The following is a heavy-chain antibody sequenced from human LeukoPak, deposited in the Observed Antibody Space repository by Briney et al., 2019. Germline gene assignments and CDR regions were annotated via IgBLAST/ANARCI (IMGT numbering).Heavy chain of an antibody. V-gene: IGHV3-66*01. J-gene: IGHJ4*02. Sequence: GGSLRLSCAASGFTVSSNYMSWVRQAPGEGLEWVSVIYSGGSTYYADSVKGRFTISRDNSKNTLYLQMNSLKTEDTAVYYCTTDWEDTAIRWGFDYWGQGTLVTVSS. CDR3: TTDWEDTAIRWGFDY. CDR1: GFTVSSNY. CDR2: IYSGGST. D-gene: IGHD5-18*01.